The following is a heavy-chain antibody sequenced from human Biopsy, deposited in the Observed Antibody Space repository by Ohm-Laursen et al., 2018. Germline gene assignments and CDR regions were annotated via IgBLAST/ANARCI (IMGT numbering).Heavy chain of an antibody. J-gene: IGHJ6*02. CDR2: VSSDGKNK. CDR1: GFTLSNYG. CDR3: AKWGTSMALYHFYGMDV. V-gene: IGHV3-30*18. D-gene: IGHD5-18*01. Sequence: SPRLSCTASGFTLSNYGMHWVRQAPGRGLEWVAAVSSDGKNKHYADSVQGRFTISRDNSKNTVDLQMNSLRAQDAGTYYCAKWGTSMALYHFYGMDVWGQGTTVTVSS.